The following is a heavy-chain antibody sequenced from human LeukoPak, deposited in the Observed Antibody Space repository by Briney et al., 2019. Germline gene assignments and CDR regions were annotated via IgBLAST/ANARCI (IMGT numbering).Heavy chain of an antibody. CDR1: GFPFSSYS. V-gene: IGHV3-7*03. Sequence: GGSLRLSCAASGFPFSSYSMTWVRQAPGRGLEWVANIKPDGTTKFYVDSVKGRFTISRDNALNSLYLQMNSLRAEDTAIYYCARSIPYGTTWYGRSDYWGQGTLVTVSS. CDR3: ARSIPYGTTWYGRSDY. J-gene: IGHJ4*02. D-gene: IGHD6-13*01. CDR2: IKPDGTTK.